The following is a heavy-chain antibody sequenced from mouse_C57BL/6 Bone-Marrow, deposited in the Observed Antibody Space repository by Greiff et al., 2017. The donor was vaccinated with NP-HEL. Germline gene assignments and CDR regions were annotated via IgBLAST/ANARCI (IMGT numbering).Heavy chain of an antibody. V-gene: IGHV5-15*01. D-gene: IGHD2-3*01. CDR3: ARTGMVTPYYCDY. CDR1: GFTFSDYG. CDR2: ISNLAYSI. Sequence: EVKVVESGGGLVQPGGSLKLSCAASGFTFSDYGMAWVRQAPRKGPEWVAFISNLAYSIYYADTVTGRFTISRENAKNTLYLEMSSLRSEDTAMYYCARTGMVTPYYCDYWGQGTTLTVSS. J-gene: IGHJ2*01.